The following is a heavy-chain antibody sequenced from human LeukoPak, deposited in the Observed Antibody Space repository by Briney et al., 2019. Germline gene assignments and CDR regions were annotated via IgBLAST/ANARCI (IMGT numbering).Heavy chain of an antibody. V-gene: IGHV4-59*01. J-gene: IGHJ5*02. D-gene: IGHD3-22*01. CDR2: IYSSGTA. CDR1: GGSLSNYY. Sequence: SETLSLTCTVSGGSLSNYYWTWIRQTPGKGLEWIGYIYSSGTANYNPSLKSRVSISQDTSKNQFSLTMNSVTAADTAVYYCARFCNYYDSSGYYYGFDPWGQGTLVTVSS. CDR3: ARFCNYYDSSGYYYGFDP.